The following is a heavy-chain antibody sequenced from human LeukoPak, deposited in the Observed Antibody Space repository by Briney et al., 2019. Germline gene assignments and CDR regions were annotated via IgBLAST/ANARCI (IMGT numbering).Heavy chain of an antibody. Sequence: GASVRVSCKASGGTFSSYAISWVRQAPGQGLEWMGGIIPIFGTANYAQKFQGRVTITTDESTSTAYMELSSLRSEDTAVYYCARAADGSYRFWLDPWGQGTLVTVSS. D-gene: IGHD1-26*01. J-gene: IGHJ5*02. CDR2: IIPIFGTA. V-gene: IGHV1-69*05. CDR1: GGTFSSYA. CDR3: ARAADGSYRFWLDP.